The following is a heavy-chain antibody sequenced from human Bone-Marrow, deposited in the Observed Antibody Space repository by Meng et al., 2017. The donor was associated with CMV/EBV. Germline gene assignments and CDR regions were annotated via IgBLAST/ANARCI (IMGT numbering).Heavy chain of an antibody. CDR2: IKEDGSDT. CDR3: ARDLRRVRPIFGVVISRGMDV. Sequence: GESLKISCATSGFTFSHYWMSWVRLAPGMGLEWVASIKEDGSDTYQVDSVRGRFSISRDNAKNSLYLQMNSLRAEDTAVYYCARDLRRVRPIFGVVISRGMDVWGQGTTVTVSS. V-gene: IGHV3-7*01. D-gene: IGHD3-3*01. CDR1: GFTFSHYW. J-gene: IGHJ6*02.